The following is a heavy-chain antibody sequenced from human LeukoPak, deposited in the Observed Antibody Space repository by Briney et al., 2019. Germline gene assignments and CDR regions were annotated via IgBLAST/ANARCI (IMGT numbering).Heavy chain of an antibody. Sequence: PGGSLRLSCAASGFTFDDYAMHWVRQAPGKGLEWVSGISWNSGSIGYADSVKGRFTISRDNAKNSLYLQMNSLRAEDTAVYYCAREKELPFDYWGQGTLVTVSS. D-gene: IGHD1-26*01. J-gene: IGHJ4*02. CDR2: ISWNSGSI. CDR1: GFTFDDYA. CDR3: AREKELPFDY. V-gene: IGHV3-9*01.